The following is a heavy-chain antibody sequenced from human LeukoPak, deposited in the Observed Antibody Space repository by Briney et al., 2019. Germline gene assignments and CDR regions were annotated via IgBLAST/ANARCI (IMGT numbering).Heavy chain of an antibody. CDR1: GFTFSDYY. V-gene: IGHV3-11*06. D-gene: IGHD2-21*01. CDR2: ISSSGSYT. Sequence: GGSLRLSCAASGFTFSDYYMSWIRQAPGKGLEWVSYISSSGSYTNYADSVKGRFTISRDNAKNSLYLQMKSLRAEDTAVYYCARAIRQVDYWGQGTLVTVSS. J-gene: IGHJ4*02. CDR3: ARAIRQVDY.